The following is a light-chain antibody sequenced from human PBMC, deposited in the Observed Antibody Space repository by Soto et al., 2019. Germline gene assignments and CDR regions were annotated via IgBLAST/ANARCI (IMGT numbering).Light chain of an antibody. CDR2: KAS. CDR3: QQYNTYPWT. J-gene: IGKJ1*01. V-gene: IGKV1-5*03. Sequence: DIQMTQYPSTLSASGGDRVTITCRASENIGAWLAWYQQKPGKAPKLLIYKASSLESGVPSRFSGSGSGTDFTLTISRLHPDDFETYYCQQYNTYPWTFGQGTKVDIK. CDR1: ENIGAW.